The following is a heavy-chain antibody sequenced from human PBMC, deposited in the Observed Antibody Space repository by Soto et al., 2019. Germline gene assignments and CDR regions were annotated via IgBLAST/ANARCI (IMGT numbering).Heavy chain of an antibody. CDR2: INAGNGNT. CDR3: ARALHQYYFDY. V-gene: IGHV1-3*01. J-gene: IGHJ4*02. Sequence: QVQLVQSGAEVKKPGASVKVSCKASGYTFTSYAMHWVRQAPGQRLEWMGWINAGNGNTKYSQKFQGRVTITRDTSASTAYIELSSLRSEDTAVYYCARALHQYYFDYWGQGTLVTVSS. D-gene: IGHD2-2*01. CDR1: GYTFTSYA.